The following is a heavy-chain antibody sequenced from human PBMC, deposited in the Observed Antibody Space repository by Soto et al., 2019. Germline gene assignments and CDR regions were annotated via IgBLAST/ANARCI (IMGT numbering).Heavy chain of an antibody. J-gene: IGHJ4*02. CDR2: ITPYSATA. V-gene: IGHV1-69*01. CDR1: GGSIKSFT. D-gene: IGHD3-16*01. Sequence: GQLVQSGAEVKKPGSSVRVSCKSSGGSIKSFTISWVRQAPGQGPEWLGGITPYSATAKYAQKFRGRLTITADESTNSVYMDMASLRSDDTALYYCARWRGTVTSPGFMGPLDYWGQGTLVTVSS. CDR3: ARWRGTVTSPGFMGPLDY.